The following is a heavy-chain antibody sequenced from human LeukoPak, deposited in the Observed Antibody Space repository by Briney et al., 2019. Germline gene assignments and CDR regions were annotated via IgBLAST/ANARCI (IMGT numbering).Heavy chain of an antibody. CDR3: AKDFSPGFDY. D-gene: IGHD3-3*01. J-gene: IGHJ4*02. Sequence: GGSLRLSCAASGFTFSSHVMTWVRQAPGKGLEWVSAISGSGGSTYYADSVKGRFTISRDNSKNTLYLQMNSLRAEDTAVYYCAKDFSPGFDYWGQGTLVTVSS. V-gene: IGHV3-23*01. CDR1: GFTFSSHV. CDR2: ISGSGGST.